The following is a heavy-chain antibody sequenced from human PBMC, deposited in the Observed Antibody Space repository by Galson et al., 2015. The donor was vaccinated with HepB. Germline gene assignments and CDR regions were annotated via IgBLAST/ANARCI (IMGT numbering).Heavy chain of an antibody. V-gene: IGHV1-69*13. CDR2: IIPIFGTA. CDR3: ARVCQEGTLARRVNDAFDI. J-gene: IGHJ3*02. CDR1: GGTFSSYA. D-gene: IGHD1-7*01. Sequence: SVKVSCKASGGTFSSYAISWVRQAPEQGLEWMGGIIPIFGTANYAQKFQGRVTITADESTSTAYMELSSLRSEDTAVYYCARVCQEGTLARRVNDAFDIWGQGTMVTVSS.